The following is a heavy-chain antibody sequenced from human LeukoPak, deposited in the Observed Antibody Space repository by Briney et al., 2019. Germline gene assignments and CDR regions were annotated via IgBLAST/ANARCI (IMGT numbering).Heavy chain of an antibody. CDR2: INSDGSRT. CDR3: ARQPDY. CDR1: GFTFSNYW. J-gene: IGHJ4*02. Sequence: RTGGSLRLSCAASGFTFSNYWMHWVRQAPGKGLVWVSHINSDGSRTNYAASVKGRFTISRDNAKNTLYLQMNSLRAEDTAVYYCARQPDYWGQGTLVTVSS. V-gene: IGHV3-74*01. D-gene: IGHD1-14*01.